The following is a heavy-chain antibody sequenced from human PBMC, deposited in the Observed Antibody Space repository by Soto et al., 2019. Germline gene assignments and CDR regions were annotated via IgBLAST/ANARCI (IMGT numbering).Heavy chain of an antibody. J-gene: IGHJ5*02. CDR2: INPSGGST. V-gene: IGHV1-46*01. CDR1: GYTFTSYY. Sequence: QVQLVQSGAEVKKPGASVKVFCKASGYTFTSYYMHWVRQAPGQGLEWMGIINPSGGSTSYAQKFQGRVTMTRDTSTSTVYMELSSLRSEDTAVYYCARDRKEMATEGSNGFDPWGQGTLVTVSS. D-gene: IGHD5-12*01. CDR3: ARDRKEMATEGSNGFDP.